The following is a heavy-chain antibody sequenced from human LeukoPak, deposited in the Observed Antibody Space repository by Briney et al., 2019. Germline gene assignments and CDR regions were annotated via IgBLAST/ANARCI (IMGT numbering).Heavy chain of an antibody. D-gene: IGHD6-19*01. CDR3: TRDPYFSGGYFDH. V-gene: IGHV3-21*04. CDR2: INSGSTYK. J-gene: IGHJ4*02. CDR1: GFTFNTYS. Sequence: GGSLRLSCAASGFTFNTYSMNWVRQAPGKGLEWVSSINSGSTYKYYADSVKGRFTVSRDNAKNSLYLQMNSLRAEDTALYYCTRDPYFSGGYFDHWGQGTLVTVSS.